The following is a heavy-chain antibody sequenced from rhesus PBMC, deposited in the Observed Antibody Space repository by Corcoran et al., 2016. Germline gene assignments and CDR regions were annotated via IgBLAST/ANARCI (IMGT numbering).Heavy chain of an antibody. CDR3: ARNLIQADY. Sequence: QVQLQESGPGRVMPSETLSPTSAVPGYSNSGYNWSWIRQAPGKGPEWIGYIPYGGSTSYNPSLKSRVTISRDTSKNQFSLKLSSVTAADTAVYYCARNLIQADYWGQGVLVTVSS. J-gene: IGHJ4*01. CDR1: GYSNSGYN. D-gene: IGHD5-12*01. CDR2: IPYGGST. V-gene: IGHV4-122*02.